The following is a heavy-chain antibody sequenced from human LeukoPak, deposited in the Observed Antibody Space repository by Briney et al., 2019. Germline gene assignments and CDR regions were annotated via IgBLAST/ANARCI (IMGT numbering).Heavy chain of an antibody. Sequence: ASVKVSCKASGYTFTSYYMHWVRQAPGQGLEWMGIINPSGGSTSYAQKFQGRVTMTRDMSTSTAYMELSSLRSEDTAVYYCAADTHHEQYYYDSSGYYGPPAFDIWGQGTMVTVSS. CDR2: INPSGGST. J-gene: IGHJ3*02. V-gene: IGHV1-46*01. D-gene: IGHD3-22*01. CDR3: AADTHHEQYYYDSSGYYGPPAFDI. CDR1: GYTFTSYY.